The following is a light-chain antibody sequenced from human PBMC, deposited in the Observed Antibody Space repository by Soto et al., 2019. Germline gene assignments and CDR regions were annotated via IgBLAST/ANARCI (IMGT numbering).Light chain of an antibody. CDR1: SGHSSYA. CDR3: QTWDTGIRV. V-gene: IGLV4-69*01. J-gene: IGLJ3*02. CDR2: LNSVGSH. Sequence: QLVLTQSPSASASLGASVKLTCTLSSGHSSYAIAWHQQQPEKGPRFLMKLNSVGSHSKGDGIPDRFSGSSSGTERYLTISSLQSEDEADYYCQTWDTGIRVFGGGTKVTVL.